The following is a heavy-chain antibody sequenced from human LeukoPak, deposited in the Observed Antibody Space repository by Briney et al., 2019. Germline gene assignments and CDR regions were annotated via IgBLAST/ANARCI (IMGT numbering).Heavy chain of an antibody. D-gene: IGHD6-13*01. J-gene: IGHJ4*02. CDR1: GYTFTSYD. CDR3: AREIAAAAIDY. V-gene: IGHV1-8*03. Sequence: ASVKVSCKASGYTFTSYDINWVRQATGQGLEWMGWMNPNSGNTGYAQKFQGRVTITRNTSISTAHMELSSLRSEDTAVYYCAREIAAAAIDYWGQGTLVTVSS. CDR2: MNPNSGNT.